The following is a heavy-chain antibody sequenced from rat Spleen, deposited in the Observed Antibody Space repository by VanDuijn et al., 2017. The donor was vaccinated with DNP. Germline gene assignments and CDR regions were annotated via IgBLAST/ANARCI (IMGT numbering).Heavy chain of an antibody. D-gene: IGHD1-11*01. CDR3: AKAGGYSPWYFDY. CDR1: GFTFSNYY. Sequence: EVQLVESGGGLVQPGRSMKLSCAASGFTFSNYYMAWVRQAPTKGLEWVAAISNGGGNTYYRDSVKGRFTISRDNAKSTLYLQMDSLRSEETATYYCAKAGGYSPWYFDYWGQGVMVTVSS. CDR2: ISNGGGNT. J-gene: IGHJ2*01. V-gene: IGHV5S11*01.